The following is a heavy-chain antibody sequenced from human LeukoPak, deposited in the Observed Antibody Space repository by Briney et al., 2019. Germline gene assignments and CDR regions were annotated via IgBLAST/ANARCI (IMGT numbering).Heavy chain of an antibody. CDR2: ISASGGST. D-gene: IGHD1-14*01. J-gene: IGHJ6*02. CDR3: AKYVTAKGPPYGLDV. CDR1: EFTFSSYA. V-gene: IGHV3-23*01. Sequence: GGSLRLSCAASEFTFSSYAMQWVRPAAGKGLEWVSGISASGGSTYYADSVKGRFTISRDNSKNTLYLQMNSLRAEDTAIYYCAKYVTAKGPPYGLDVWGQGTTVTVSS.